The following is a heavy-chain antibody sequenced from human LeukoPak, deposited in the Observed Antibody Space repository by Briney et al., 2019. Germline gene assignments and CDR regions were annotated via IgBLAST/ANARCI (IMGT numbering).Heavy chain of an antibody. CDR1: GFTFSSYA. J-gene: IGHJ4*02. D-gene: IGHD1-26*01. Sequence: GGSLRLSCAASGFTFSSYAMSWVRQAPGKGLERVSAIRDSGSSTHYADSVKGRFTTSRDNSKNTLFLQMNSLRAEDTAIYYCAKYGPQDSGSSHFDYWGQGALVTVSS. CDR3: AKYGPQDSGSSHFDY. V-gene: IGHV3-23*01. CDR2: IRDSGSST.